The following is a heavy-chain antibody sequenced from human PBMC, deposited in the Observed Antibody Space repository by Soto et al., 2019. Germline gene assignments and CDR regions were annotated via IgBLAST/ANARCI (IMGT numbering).Heavy chain of an antibody. CDR1: GGSISSSSYY. D-gene: IGHD6-19*01. CDR2: IYYSGST. Sequence: PSETLSLTCTVSGGSISSSSYYWGWIRQPPGKGLEWIGYIYYSGSTNYNPSLKSGVTISVDTSKNQFSLKLSSVTAADTAMYYCARGSGWPSYFDYWGQGTLVTVSS. V-gene: IGHV4-61*05. CDR3: ARGSGWPSYFDY. J-gene: IGHJ4*02.